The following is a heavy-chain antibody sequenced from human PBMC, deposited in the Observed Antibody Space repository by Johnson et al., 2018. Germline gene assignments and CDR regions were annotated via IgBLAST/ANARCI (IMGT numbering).Heavy chain of an antibody. Sequence: QLVESGGGLVQPGXSLRLSCXASGLIVSTNYMNWVRQAPGKGLEWVPVIYSGGTTYYADPVKARFTIPRDNSKNTLYLQMNSLRADDTAVYYCAKYGITGTNYYYYYYMDVWGKGTTVTVSS. J-gene: IGHJ6*03. CDR2: IYSGGTT. CDR3: AKYGITGTNYYYYYYMDV. V-gene: IGHV3-66*01. CDR1: GLIVSTNY. D-gene: IGHD1-20*01.